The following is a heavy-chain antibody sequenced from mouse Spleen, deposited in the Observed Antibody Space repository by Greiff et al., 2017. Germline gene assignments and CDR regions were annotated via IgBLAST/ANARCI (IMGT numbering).Heavy chain of an antibody. CDR1: GFTFSDYG. CDR3: ARPELGLTFAY. D-gene: IGHD4-1*01. V-gene: IGHV5-17*01. Sequence: EVKLVESGGGLVKPGGSLKLSCAASGFTFSDYGMHWVRQAPEKGLEWVAYISSGSSTIYYADTVKGRFTISRDNAKNTLFLQMTSLRSEDTAMYYCARPELGLTFAYWGQGTLVTVSA. J-gene: IGHJ3*01. CDR2: ISSGSSTI.